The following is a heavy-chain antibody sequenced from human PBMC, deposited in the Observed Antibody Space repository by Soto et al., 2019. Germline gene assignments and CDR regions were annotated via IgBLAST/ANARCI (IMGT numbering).Heavy chain of an antibody. D-gene: IGHD6-19*01. CDR3: TTDLQQWLELGPDDAFDI. J-gene: IGHJ3*02. Sequence: GGSLRLSCAASGFTFSNAWMSWVRQAPGKGLEWVGRIKSKTDGGTTDYAAPVKGRFTISRDDSKNTLYLQMNSLKTEDTAVYYCTTDLQQWLELGPDDAFDIWGQGTMVTVSS. CDR2: IKSKTDGGTT. CDR1: GFTFSNAW. V-gene: IGHV3-15*01.